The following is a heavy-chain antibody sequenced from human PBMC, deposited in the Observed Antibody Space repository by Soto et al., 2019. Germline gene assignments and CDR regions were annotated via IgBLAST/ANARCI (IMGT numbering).Heavy chain of an antibody. CDR1: GGSIPRGDYY. D-gene: IGHD1-26*01. V-gene: IGHV4-30-4*01. CDR2: IYYSGRT. CDR3: ARELRSGGYWMEDY. J-gene: IGHJ4*02. Sequence: QVQLQESGPGLVKPSQTLSLTCTDSGGSIPRGDYYWSWIRQPPGKGLEWIGHIYYSGRTYYNPSPKRLVNIAVEPSKSEFSLKLGSVTAAETAVYDCARELRSGGYWMEDYWGQGTLVTVAS.